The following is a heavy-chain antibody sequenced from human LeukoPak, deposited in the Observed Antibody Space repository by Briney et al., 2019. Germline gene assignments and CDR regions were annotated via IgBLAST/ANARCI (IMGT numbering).Heavy chain of an antibody. D-gene: IGHD5-18*01. J-gene: IGHJ4*02. Sequence: GGSLRLSCAASGFTVSSNYMSWVRQAPGKGLEWVSIIYSGGSTFYADSVKGRFTISRDNSRNTLYLQMDSLRVEDTAVYFCAKDLNTYGSHDYWGQGTLVTVSS. CDR2: IYSGGST. V-gene: IGHV3-53*01. CDR3: AKDLNTYGSHDY. CDR1: GFTVSSNY.